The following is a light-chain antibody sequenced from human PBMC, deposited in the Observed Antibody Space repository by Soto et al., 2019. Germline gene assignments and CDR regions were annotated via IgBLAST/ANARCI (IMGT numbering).Light chain of an antibody. CDR3: MQGIELPPT. CDR1: QSLLHSNGYNY. J-gene: IGKJ5*01. V-gene: IGKV2-28*01. Sequence: DIVMTQSPLSLPVTPGEPASISCRSSQSLLHSNGYNYLDWYLQKTGQSPQLLIYLGSNRASGVPDRFSGSGSGTDFTLKISRVEAEDVGVYYCMQGIELPPTFGQGTRLEIK. CDR2: LGS.